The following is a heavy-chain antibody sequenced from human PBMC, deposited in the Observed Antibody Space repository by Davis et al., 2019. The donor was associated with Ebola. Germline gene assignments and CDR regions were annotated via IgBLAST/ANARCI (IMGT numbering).Heavy chain of an antibody. V-gene: IGHV1-18*04. CDR2: IRTYDGNT. J-gene: IGHJ4*02. D-gene: IGHD4-23*01. CDR1: GYTFINYG. CDR3: ARCLYGGRSDY. Sequence: AASVKVSCKTSGYTFINYGVTWVRQAPGEGLEWLGWIRTYDGNTNYAQKLQDRVTMTTDTSTTTVFMELRNLRSDDTAMYYCARCLYGGRSDYWGQGTLVTVSS.